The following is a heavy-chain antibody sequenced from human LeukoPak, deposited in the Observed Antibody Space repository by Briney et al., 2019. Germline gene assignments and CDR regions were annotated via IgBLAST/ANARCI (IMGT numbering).Heavy chain of an antibody. J-gene: IGHJ4*01. CDR3: ARDNVGALDY. CDR2: MKQGGSAK. V-gene: IGHV3-7*01. D-gene: IGHD1-26*01. Sequence: PGGSLRLSCVASGFTFSSYWMAWVRQAPGKGLEWVANMKQGGSAKHYADSVKGRFSISRDNSKKSVYLQMDSLRAEDTALYYCARDNVGALDYWGHGTLVTVSS. CDR1: GFTFSSYW.